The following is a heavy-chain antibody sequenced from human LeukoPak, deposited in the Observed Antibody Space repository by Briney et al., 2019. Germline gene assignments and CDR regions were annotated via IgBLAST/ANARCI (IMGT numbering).Heavy chain of an antibody. D-gene: IGHD1-7*01. CDR2: ISSSSSYI. CDR3: ARDGAKLELPFDY. Sequence: GGSLRLSCAASGFTFSSCGMHWVRQAPGKGLEWVSSISSSSSYIYYADSVKGRFTISRDNAKNSLYLQMNSLRAEDTAVYYCARDGAKLELPFDYWGQGTLVTVSS. V-gene: IGHV3-21*01. CDR1: GFTFSSCG. J-gene: IGHJ4*02.